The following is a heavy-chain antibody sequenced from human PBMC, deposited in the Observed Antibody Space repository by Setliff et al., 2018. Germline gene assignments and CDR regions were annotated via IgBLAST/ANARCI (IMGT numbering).Heavy chain of an antibody. CDR2: IYHSGST. CDR1: GYSISSGYY. CDR3: ARHVNGSGKYYNWFDP. D-gene: IGHD3-10*01. J-gene: IGHJ5*02. V-gene: IGHV4-38-2*01. Sequence: SETLSLTCAVSGYSISSGYYWGWIRQPPGKGLEWIGSIYHSGSTYYNPSLKSRVTISVDTSKNQFSLKLSSVTAADTAVYYCARHVNGSGKYYNWFDPWRQGTLVTVSS.